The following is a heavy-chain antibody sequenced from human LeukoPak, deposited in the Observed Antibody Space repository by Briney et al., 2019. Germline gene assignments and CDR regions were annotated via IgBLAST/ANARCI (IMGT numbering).Heavy chain of an antibody. CDR3: ARAYYNSAGYFYSNVFDY. Sequence: ASVKVSCXASGYTFTGYYMHWVRQAHGQGLEWMGRINPNSGGTEYAQKFQGRVTMTSDTSISTAYMELSRLRSDDTAVYYCARAYYNSAGYFYSNVFDYWGQGTLVTVSS. J-gene: IGHJ4*02. D-gene: IGHD3-22*01. CDR1: GYTFTGYY. V-gene: IGHV1-2*06. CDR2: INPNSGGT.